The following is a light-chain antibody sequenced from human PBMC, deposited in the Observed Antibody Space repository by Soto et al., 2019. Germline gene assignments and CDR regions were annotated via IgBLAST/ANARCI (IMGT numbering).Light chain of an antibody. CDR3: QHYGNSPT. CDR2: DAF. CDR1: EILYNF. J-gene: IGKJ1*01. V-gene: IGKV3-11*01. Sequence: DIVLTQSPATLSLSPGERATLSCRASEILYNFLAWYQHRPGQVPRLLISDAFNRAPGVPARFNGSGSGTDFTLTISSLEPEDFAVYWCQHYGNSPTFGQGTRVQI.